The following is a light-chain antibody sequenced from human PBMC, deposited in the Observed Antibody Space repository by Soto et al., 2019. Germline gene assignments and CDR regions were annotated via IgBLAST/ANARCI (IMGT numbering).Light chain of an antibody. CDR2: DAS. CDR3: QQYNYWPIT. V-gene: IGKV3-15*01. CDR1: QSVSSY. J-gene: IGKJ5*01. Sequence: EIVLTQSPVTLSLSPGERATLSCRTSQSVSSYLAWYQQKPGQAPRLLIYDASTRATGIPARFSGSGSETDFTLTVSSLRSEDSAVYYCQQYNYWPITFGQGTRLEIK.